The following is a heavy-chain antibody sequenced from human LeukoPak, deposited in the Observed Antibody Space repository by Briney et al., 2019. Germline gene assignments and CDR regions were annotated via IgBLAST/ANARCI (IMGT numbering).Heavy chain of an antibody. D-gene: IGHD4-17*01. V-gene: IGHV3-23*03. Sequence: GGSLRLSCAASGFTFSSYAMSWVRQAPGKGLEWVSVMYSGSSTFYADSVKGRFTISRDNSKNTLNLQMNSLRAEDTAIYYCALHINGDYESRFDPWGQGTLVTVSS. J-gene: IGHJ5*02. CDR1: GFTFSSYA. CDR3: ALHINGDYESRFDP. CDR2: MYSGSST.